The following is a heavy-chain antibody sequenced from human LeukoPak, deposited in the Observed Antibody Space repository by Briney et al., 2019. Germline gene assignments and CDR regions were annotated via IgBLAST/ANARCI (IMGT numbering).Heavy chain of an antibody. J-gene: IGHJ4*02. CDR1: GFTVSSNY. Sequence: PGGSLRLSCAASGFTVSSNYMSWVRQAPGKGLEWVSVIYSGGSTYYADSVKGRFTISGDNSKNTLYLQMNSLRAEDTAVYYCARDLGGEGYCSGGSCWLDYWGQGTLVTVSS. CDR2: IYSGGST. D-gene: IGHD2-15*01. CDR3: ARDLGGEGYCSGGSCWLDY. V-gene: IGHV3-66*01.